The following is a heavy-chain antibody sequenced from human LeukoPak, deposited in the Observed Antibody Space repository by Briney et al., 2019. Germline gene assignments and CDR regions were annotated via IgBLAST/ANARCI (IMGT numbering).Heavy chain of an antibody. CDR3: ARSPLSDYDFWSGPYYYYYGMDV. D-gene: IGHD3-3*01. J-gene: IGHJ6*02. V-gene: IGHV3-48*02. Sequence: PGGPLRLSCAASGFTFSSYSMNWVRQAPGKGLEWVSYISSSSSTIYYADSVKGRFTISRDNAKNSLYLQMNSLRDEDTAVYYCARSPLSDYDFWSGPYYYYYGMDVWGQGTTVTVSS. CDR1: GFTFSSYS. CDR2: ISSSSSTI.